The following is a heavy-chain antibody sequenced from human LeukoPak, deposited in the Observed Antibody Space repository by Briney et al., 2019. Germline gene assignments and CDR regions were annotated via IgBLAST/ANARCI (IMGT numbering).Heavy chain of an antibody. CDR3: ARLDEAFDN. V-gene: IGHV3-7*01. CDR2: IKFDGNEK. J-gene: IGHJ4*02. D-gene: IGHD5-24*01. Sequence: GGSLRLSCTASGFSFSRYWLSWVRQAPGKGLEWVANIKFDGNEKYYVDSVKGRFTISRDNAKNSLYLQMNSLRAEDTAICYCARLDEAFDNWGQGTLVTVSS. CDR1: GFSFSRYW.